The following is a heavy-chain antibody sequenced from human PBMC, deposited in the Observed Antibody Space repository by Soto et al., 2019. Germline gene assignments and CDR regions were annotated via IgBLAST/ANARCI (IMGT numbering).Heavy chain of an antibody. CDR3: ARESDSSSSDYFDY. J-gene: IGHJ4*01. CDR1: GFTFSSYA. V-gene: IGHV3-30-3*01. D-gene: IGHD6-6*01. CDR2: ISYDGSNK. Sequence: VQLVESGGGVVQPGRSLRLSCAASGFTFSSYAMHWVRQAPGKGLEWVAVISYDGSNKYYADSVKGRFTISRDNSKNTLYLQMNSLRAEDTAVYYCARESDSSSSDYFDYWGQGTLVTVSS.